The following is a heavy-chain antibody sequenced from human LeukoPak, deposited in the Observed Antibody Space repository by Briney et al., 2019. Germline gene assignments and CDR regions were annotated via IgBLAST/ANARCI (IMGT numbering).Heavy chain of an antibody. J-gene: IGHJ4*02. CDR3: AATIYDSSGYRGDY. Sequence: GESLKISCKGSEYFVTHHWIGWVRQMPGKGLEWMGIIYPGDSDTRYSPSFQGQVTISADKSISTAYLQWSSLKASDTAMYYCAATIYDSSGYRGDYWGQGTLVTVSS. CDR1: EYFVTHHW. CDR2: IYPGDSDT. D-gene: IGHD3-22*01. V-gene: IGHV5-51*01.